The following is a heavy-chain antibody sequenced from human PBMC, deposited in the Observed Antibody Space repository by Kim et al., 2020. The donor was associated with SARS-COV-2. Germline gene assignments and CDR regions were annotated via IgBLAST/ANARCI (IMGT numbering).Heavy chain of an antibody. J-gene: IGHJ4*01. V-gene: IGHV4-59*01. CDR1: GGSISSYY. D-gene: IGHD6-13*01. Sequence: SETLSLTCTVSGGSISSYYWSWIRQPPGKGLEWIGYIYYSGSTNYNPSLKSRVTISVDTSKNQFSLKLSSVTAADTAVYYCAREGYSSSWVVDYWGQEP. CDR2: IYYSGST. CDR3: AREGYSSSWVVDY.